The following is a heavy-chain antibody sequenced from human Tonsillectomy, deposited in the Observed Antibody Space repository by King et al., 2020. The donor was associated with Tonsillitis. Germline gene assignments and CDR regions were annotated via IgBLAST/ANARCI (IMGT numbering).Heavy chain of an antibody. CDR2: IYYSVST. CDR1: GYSISTSHW. V-gene: IGHV4-28*03. Sequence: QLQESGPGLVKPPDTLSLTCAVSGYSISTSHWWGWIRQPPGKGLEWIVYIYYSVSTYYNPSLKSRVTMSVDTSKNQFSLKLSSVTAVDTAVYYCARAEKDQLLPNYYYYYYMDVWGKGTTVTVSS. D-gene: IGHD2-2*01. CDR3: ARAEKDQLLPNYYYYYYMDV. J-gene: IGHJ6*03.